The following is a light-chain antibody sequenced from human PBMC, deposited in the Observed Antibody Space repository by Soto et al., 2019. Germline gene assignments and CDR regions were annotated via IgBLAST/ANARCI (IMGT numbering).Light chain of an antibody. CDR3: QQYGNSPFP. V-gene: IGKV3-20*01. CDR1: QSISSSY. Sequence: EIVLTQSPGTLSLSPGERATLSCRASQSISSSYLAWYQQKPGQAPRLLIYGASSRATGIPARFSGSGSGTDFTLTISRLESEDFAVYYCQQYGNSPFPFGPGTKVDIK. J-gene: IGKJ3*01. CDR2: GAS.